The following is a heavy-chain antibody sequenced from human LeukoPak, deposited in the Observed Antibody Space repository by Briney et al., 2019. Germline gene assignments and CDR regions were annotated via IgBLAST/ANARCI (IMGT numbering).Heavy chain of an antibody. D-gene: IGHD5-12*01. CDR3: ARDFDRGVSGYDDFDAFDI. Sequence: SETLSLTCNVSGASISSYYWSWIRQHPGKGLEWIGYIYYSGSTYYNPSLKSRVTISVDTSKNQFSLKLSSVTAADTAVYYCARDFDRGVSGYDDFDAFDIWGQGTMVTVSS. J-gene: IGHJ3*02. V-gene: IGHV4-59*06. CDR1: GASISSYY. CDR2: IYYSGST.